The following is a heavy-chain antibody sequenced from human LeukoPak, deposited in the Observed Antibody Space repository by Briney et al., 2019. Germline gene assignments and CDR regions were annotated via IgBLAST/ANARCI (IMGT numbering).Heavy chain of an antibody. D-gene: IGHD2-15*01. V-gene: IGHV3-23*01. Sequence: PGGSLRLSCAASGFTFSSYAMSWVRQAPGKGLEWVSAISGSGGSTYYADSVKGRFTISRDNSKNTLYLQMNSLRAEDTAVYYCAKDVVVVVAAADAFDIWGQGTMVTGSS. CDR2: ISGSGGST. CDR3: AKDVVVVVAAADAFDI. CDR1: GFTFSSYA. J-gene: IGHJ3*02.